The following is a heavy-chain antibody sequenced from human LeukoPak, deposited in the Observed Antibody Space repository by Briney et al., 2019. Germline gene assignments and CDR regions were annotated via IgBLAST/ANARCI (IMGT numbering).Heavy chain of an antibody. CDR1: GYTFISYD. D-gene: IGHD3-10*01. CDR3: ARGGKVMITMVRGALASRDAFDI. V-gene: IGHV1-2*02. Sequence: ASVKVSCKASGYTFISYDINWVRQATGQGLEWMGWINLNSGGTNYAQKFQGRVTTTRDTSISTAYMELSRLRSDDTAVYYCARGGKVMITMVRGALASRDAFDIWGQGTMVTVSS. J-gene: IGHJ3*02. CDR2: INLNSGGT.